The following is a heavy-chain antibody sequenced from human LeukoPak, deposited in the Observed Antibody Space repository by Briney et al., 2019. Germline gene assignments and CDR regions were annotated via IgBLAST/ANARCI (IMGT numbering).Heavy chain of an antibody. V-gene: IGHV4-4*07. CDR1: GGSISSYY. J-gene: IGHJ6*03. D-gene: IGHD3-3*01. Sequence: PSETLSLTCTVSGGSISSYYWSWIRQPAGKGLEWIGRIYTSGSTNYNPSLKSRVTMSVDTSKNQFSLKLSSVTAADTAVYYCARDAHDFWSGYYYYMDVWGKGTTVTVSS. CDR2: IYTSGST. CDR3: ARDAHDFWSGYYYYMDV.